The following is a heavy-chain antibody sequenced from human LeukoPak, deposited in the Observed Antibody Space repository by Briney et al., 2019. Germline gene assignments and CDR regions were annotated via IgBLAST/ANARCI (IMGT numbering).Heavy chain of an antibody. J-gene: IGHJ3*02. CDR2: ISGDSRAK. CDR3: ARKPSGSYSDDAFDI. Sequence: GGSLRLSCAASGFTFSSHSMNWVRQAPGMGLEWVSYISGDSRAKYYADSVKGRFTISRDNAKNSLYLQMNSLRAEDTAVYYCARKPSGSYSDDAFDIWGQGTMVSVSS. CDR1: GFTFSSHS. D-gene: IGHD1-26*01. V-gene: IGHV3-48*04.